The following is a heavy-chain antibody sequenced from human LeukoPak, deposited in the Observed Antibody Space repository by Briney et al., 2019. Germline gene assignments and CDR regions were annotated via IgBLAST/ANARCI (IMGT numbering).Heavy chain of an antibody. CDR1: GGTFSSYA. D-gene: IGHD2-15*01. J-gene: IGHJ4*02. Sequence: SGKVSCKASGGTFSSYAISRGRQAPGQGLEWMGGIIPIFGTAKYAQKFQGRVTITADKSTSTAYMELSSLRSEDTAVYYCARGNNAYCSGGSCYPNWGQGTLVTVSS. CDR3: ARGNNAYCSGGSCYPN. V-gene: IGHV1-69*06. CDR2: IIPIFGTA.